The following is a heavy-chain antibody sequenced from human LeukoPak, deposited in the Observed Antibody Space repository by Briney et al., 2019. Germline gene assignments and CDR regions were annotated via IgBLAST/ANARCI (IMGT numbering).Heavy chain of an antibody. CDR1: GFTFSSYG. CDR2: ISYDGSNK. Sequence: GGSLRLSCAASGFTFSSYGMHWVRQAPGKGLEWVAVISYDGSNKYYADSVKGRFTISRDNSKNTLYLQMNSLRAEDTAMYYCAKDLAPDSSGYYYAFDYWGQGTLVTVSS. D-gene: IGHD3-22*01. J-gene: IGHJ4*02. CDR3: AKDLAPDSSGYYYAFDY. V-gene: IGHV3-30*18.